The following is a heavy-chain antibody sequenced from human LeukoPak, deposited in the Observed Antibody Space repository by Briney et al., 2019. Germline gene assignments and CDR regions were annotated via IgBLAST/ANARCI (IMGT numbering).Heavy chain of an antibody. V-gene: IGHV1-18*01. CDR1: GYTFISYG. Sequence: ASVTVSCKASGYTFISYGISWVRQAPGQGLEWMGWISGYNGNTNYAQNLQGRVTMNTDTSTSTAYMELRSLRSDDTAVYYCARGLGVVTAQSEQPKPRYFDLWGRGTQVTVSS. D-gene: IGHD2-21*02. CDR3: ARGLGVVTAQSEQPKPRYFDL. CDR2: ISGYNGNT. J-gene: IGHJ2*01.